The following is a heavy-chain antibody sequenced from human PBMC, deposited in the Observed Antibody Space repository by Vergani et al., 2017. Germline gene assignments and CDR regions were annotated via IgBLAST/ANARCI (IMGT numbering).Heavy chain of an antibody. CDR1: GFTFGDYA. J-gene: IGHJ4*02. D-gene: IGHD5-24*01. CDR3: GRGSDNYN. CDR2: IKNTGDST. Sequence: EVQLVESGGGLVQPGRSLRLSCTASGFTFGDYAMSWFRQAPGKGLEWVSSIKNTGDSTHYADSVKGRFTISRDNSKNTLYLQMNSLRVEDTAVYYCGRGSDNYNWGQGTLVTVSS. V-gene: IGHV3-23*04.